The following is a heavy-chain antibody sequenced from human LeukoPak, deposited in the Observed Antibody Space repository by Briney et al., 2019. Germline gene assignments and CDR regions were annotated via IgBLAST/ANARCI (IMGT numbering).Heavy chain of an antibody. Sequence: PSETLSLTCTVSGGSISSSTYYWAWIRQPPGKGLEWIGSIYYSGSTYYNPSLKSRVTISVDTSNNQFSLKLSSVTAADTAVYYCAGHHPRNTVDFWGQGTLVTVSS. D-gene: IGHD2/OR15-2a*01. CDR1: GGSISSSTYY. J-gene: IGHJ4*02. CDR2: IYYSGST. CDR3: AGHHPRNTVDF. V-gene: IGHV4-39*01.